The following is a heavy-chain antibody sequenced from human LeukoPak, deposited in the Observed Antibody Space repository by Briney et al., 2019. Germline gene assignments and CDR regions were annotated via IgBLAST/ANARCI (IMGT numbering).Heavy chain of an antibody. V-gene: IGHV4-59*01. J-gene: IGHJ4*02. CDR1: GGSTSSYY. CDR2: IYYSGST. D-gene: IGHD3-10*01. CDR3: ARGEILTYYYGSGSYYSSYFDY. Sequence: KPSETLSLTCTVSGGSTSSYYWSWIRQPPGKGLEWIGYIYYSGSTNYNPSLKSRVTISVDTSKSQFSLKLSSVTAADTAVHYCARGEILTYYYGSGSYYSSYFDYWGQGTLVTVSS.